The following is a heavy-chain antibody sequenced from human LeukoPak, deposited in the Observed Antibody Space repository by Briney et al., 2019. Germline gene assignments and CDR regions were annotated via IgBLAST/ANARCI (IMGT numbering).Heavy chain of an antibody. Sequence: GSLRLSCAASGFTFSSSMSWVRQAPGKGLEWVSSISGSGASTYYADSVKGRFTISRDNSKNTLYLQMHSLRAEDTAVYYCATTTFDYWGQGTLVTVSS. CDR1: GFTFSSS. D-gene: IGHD5-12*01. CDR3: ATTTFDY. V-gene: IGHV3-23*01. J-gene: IGHJ4*02. CDR2: ISGSGAST.